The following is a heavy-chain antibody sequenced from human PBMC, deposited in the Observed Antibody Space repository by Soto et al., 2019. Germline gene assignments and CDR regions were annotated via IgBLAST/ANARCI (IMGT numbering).Heavy chain of an antibody. CDR2: ISGSGDST. CDR1: GFTFSSYA. CDR3: ARRGPGTYFDY. J-gene: IGHJ4*02. Sequence: EVQLLDSGGGLVQPGGSLRLSCAASGFTFSSYAMNWVRQAPGKGLEWVSVISGSGDSTYYADSVKGRFTISRDNSKNTLYLQINSLRTEDTAESYCARRGPGTYFDYWGQGTLVTVSS. D-gene: IGHD6-13*01. V-gene: IGHV3-23*01.